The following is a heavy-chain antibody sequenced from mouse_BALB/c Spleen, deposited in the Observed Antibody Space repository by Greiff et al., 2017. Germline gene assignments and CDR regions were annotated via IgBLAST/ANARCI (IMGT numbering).Heavy chain of an antibody. V-gene: IGHV5-9-4*01. CDR3: ARDGILRFDY. CDR2: ISSGGSYT. D-gene: IGHD1-1*01. CDR1: GFTFSSYA. Sequence: EVKLVESGGGLVKPGGSLKLSCAASGFTFSSYAMSWVRQSPEKRLEWVAEISSGGSYTYYPDTVTGRFTISRDNAKNTLYLEMSSLRSEDTAMYYCARDGILRFDYWGQGTTLTVSS. J-gene: IGHJ2*01.